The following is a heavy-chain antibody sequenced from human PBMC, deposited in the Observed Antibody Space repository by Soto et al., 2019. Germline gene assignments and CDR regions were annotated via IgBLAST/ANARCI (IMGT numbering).Heavy chain of an antibody. CDR3: ARDRQSYYDSSGYYYYYYGMDV. J-gene: IGHJ6*02. D-gene: IGHD3-22*01. V-gene: IGHV3-7*01. CDR2: IKQDGSEK. Sequence: GESLKISCAASGFTFSSYWMSWVRQAPGKGLEWVANIKQDGSEKYYVDSVKGRFTISRDNAKNSLYLQMNSLRAEDTAVYYCARDRQSYYDSSGYYYYYYGMDVWGQGTTVTVSS. CDR1: GFTFSSYW.